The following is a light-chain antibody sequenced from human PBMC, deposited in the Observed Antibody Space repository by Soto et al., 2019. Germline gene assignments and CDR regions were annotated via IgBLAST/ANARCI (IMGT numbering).Light chain of an antibody. J-gene: IGKJ4*02. V-gene: IGKV3-20*01. CDR3: QQYGSSRLT. CDR2: GAS. Sequence: EIVLTQSPGTLSLSPGERATLSCRASQSVSSSYLAWSQQQPGQAPRLLIYGASSRATGIPDRFSGSGSGTDFTRTISRLEPEEFAVYYCQQYGSSRLTCGGGTKVEIK. CDR1: QSVSSSY.